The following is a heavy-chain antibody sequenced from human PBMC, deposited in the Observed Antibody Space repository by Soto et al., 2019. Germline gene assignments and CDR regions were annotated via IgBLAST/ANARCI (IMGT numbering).Heavy chain of an antibody. Sequence: PGGSLRLSCSASGFTFSSYAMHWVRQAPGKGLESVSAISSDGTGTYYADSVKGRFTISRDNSKNTLYFQMSSLRAEDTAVYYCVKDTSSWPTQNDFWGQGTLVTVSS. J-gene: IGHJ4*02. V-gene: IGHV3-64D*06. CDR3: VKDTSSWPTQNDF. D-gene: IGHD2-2*01. CDR2: ISSDGTGT. CDR1: GFTFSSYA.